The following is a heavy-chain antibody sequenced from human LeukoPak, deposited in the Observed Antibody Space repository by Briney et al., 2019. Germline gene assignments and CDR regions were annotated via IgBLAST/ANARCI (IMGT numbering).Heavy chain of an antibody. CDR3: TRGYDGSGYGDAFDI. Sequence: GESLKTSCKGSGNSFTSYWIGWVRQVPGKGLEWMGIIYPGYSDTRYSPSFQGQVTISADKSISTAYLQWGSLKASDTAMYYCTRGYDGSGYGDAFDIWGQGTMVTVSS. V-gene: IGHV5-51*01. D-gene: IGHD3-22*01. CDR2: IYPGYSDT. J-gene: IGHJ3*02. CDR1: GNSFTSYW.